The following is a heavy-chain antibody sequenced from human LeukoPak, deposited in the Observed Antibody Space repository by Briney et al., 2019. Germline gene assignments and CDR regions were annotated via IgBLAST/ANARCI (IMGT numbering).Heavy chain of an antibody. D-gene: IGHD3-3*01. Sequence: PSETLSLTCAVYGGSFSGYYWSWIRQPPGKGLEWIGEINHSGSTNYNPSLKSRVTISVDTSKNQFSPKLSSVTAADTAVYYCARASPIFGVVIQRYYYYYGMDVWGQGATVTVSS. CDR3: ARASPIFGVVIQRYYYYYGMDV. CDR1: GGSFSGYY. V-gene: IGHV4-34*01. CDR2: INHSGST. J-gene: IGHJ6*02.